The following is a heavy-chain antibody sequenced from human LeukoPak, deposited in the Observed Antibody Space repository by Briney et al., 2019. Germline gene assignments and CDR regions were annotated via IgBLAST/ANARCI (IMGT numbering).Heavy chain of an antibody. D-gene: IGHD3-22*01. CDR3: AKDSLAYYYDSSGYSDY. CDR1: GFTFDDYA. J-gene: IGHJ4*02. V-gene: IGHV3-9*01. CDR2: ISWNSGSI. Sequence: GGSLRLSCAASGFTFDDYAMHWVRQAPGKGLEWVSGISWNSGSIGYADSVKGRFTISRDNAKNSLYLQMNSLRAEDTALYNCAKDSLAYYYDSSGYSDYWGQGTLVTVSS.